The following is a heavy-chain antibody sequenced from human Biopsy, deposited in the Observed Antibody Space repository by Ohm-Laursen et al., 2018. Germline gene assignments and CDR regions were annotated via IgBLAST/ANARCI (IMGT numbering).Heavy chain of an antibody. CDR3: ARAFRGQYFYYYYGMDV. V-gene: IGHV3-43D*04. D-gene: IGHD3-9*01. CDR1: GFTFDDYG. J-gene: IGHJ6*02. Sequence: SLRLSCSASGFTFDDYGMHWVRQAPGKGLEWVSLISWGGSTTYYADSVKGRFTISRDNSKNSLYLQMNSLRAEDTALYYCARAFRGQYFYYYYGMDVWGQGTTVTVSS. CDR2: ISWGGSTT.